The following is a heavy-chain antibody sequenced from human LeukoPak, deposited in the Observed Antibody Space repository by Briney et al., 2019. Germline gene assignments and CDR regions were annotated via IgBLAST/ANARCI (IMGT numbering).Heavy chain of an antibody. Sequence: PSETLSLTCTVSGGSISSGGYYWSWIRQHPGKGLEWIGYIYYSGSTYYNPSLKSRVTISVDTSKNQFSLKLSSVTAADTAVYYCARVPYYYDSSGYLAYFFDYWGQGTLVTVSS. D-gene: IGHD3-22*01. CDR1: GGSISSGGYY. CDR2: IYYSGST. CDR3: ARVPYYYDSSGYLAYFFDY. V-gene: IGHV4-31*03. J-gene: IGHJ4*02.